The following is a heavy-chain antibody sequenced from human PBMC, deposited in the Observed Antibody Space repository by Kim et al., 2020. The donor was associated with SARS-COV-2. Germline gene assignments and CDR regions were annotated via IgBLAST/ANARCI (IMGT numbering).Heavy chain of an antibody. J-gene: IGHJ6*02. Sequence: SETLSLTCTVSGGSISSYYWSWIRQPPGKGLEWIGYIYYSGSTNYNPSLKSRVTISVDTSKNQFSLKLSSVTAADTAVYYCARDMSRIAAAGDYYYYGMDVWGQGTTVTVSS. CDR2: IYYSGST. V-gene: IGHV4-59*01. CDR3: ARDMSRIAAAGDYYYYGMDV. CDR1: GGSISSYY. D-gene: IGHD6-13*01.